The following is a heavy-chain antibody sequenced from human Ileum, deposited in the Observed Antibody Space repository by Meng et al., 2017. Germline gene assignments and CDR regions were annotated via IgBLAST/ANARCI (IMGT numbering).Heavy chain of an antibody. CDR1: GGIIINSNW. V-gene: IGHV4-4*02. J-gene: IGHJ4*02. Sequence: HVELQVAAPGLVEPSGPRSLTCAVSGGIIINSNWGSWVRPPPGKGLECIGQIYHSGSTNYNPSLTSRVTISVDKSRNQFSLKLSSVTAADTAVYYCARHGSGSYPYLEYWGQGTLVTVSS. CDR3: ARHGSGSYPYLEY. CDR2: IYHSGST. D-gene: IGHD3-10*01.